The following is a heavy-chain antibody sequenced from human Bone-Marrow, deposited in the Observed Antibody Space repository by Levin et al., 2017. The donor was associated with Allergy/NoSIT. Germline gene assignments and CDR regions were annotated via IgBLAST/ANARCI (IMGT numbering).Heavy chain of an antibody. V-gene: IGHV1-24*01. CDR2: FDPEDGEM. CDR1: GDTLSKLS. D-gene: IGHD2-21*02. CDR3: ATVTAPNWFDS. Sequence: ASVKVSCKVSGDTLSKLSISWVRQAPGKGLEWMGGFDPEDGEMIYAQKLQGRVTMTEDTSTDTANMELTSLRSEDTAIYYCATVTAPNWFDSWGQGTLVTVSS. J-gene: IGHJ5*01.